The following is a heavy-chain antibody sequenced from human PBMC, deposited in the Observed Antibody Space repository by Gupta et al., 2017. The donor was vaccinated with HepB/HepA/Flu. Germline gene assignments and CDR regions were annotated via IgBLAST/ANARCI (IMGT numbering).Heavy chain of an antibody. CDR1: GYTFTGYY. CDR3: ARDKIVVVPAAIGSFDGAFDI. J-gene: IGHJ3*02. D-gene: IGHD2-2*01. CDR2: INPNSGGT. V-gene: IGHV1-2*02. Sequence: QVQLVQSGAEVKKPGASVKVSCKASGYTFTGYYMHWVRQAPGQGLEWMGWINPNSGGTNYAQKFQGRVTMTRDTSISTAYMELSRLRSDDTAVYYCARDKIVVVPAAIGSFDGAFDIWGQGTMVTVSS.